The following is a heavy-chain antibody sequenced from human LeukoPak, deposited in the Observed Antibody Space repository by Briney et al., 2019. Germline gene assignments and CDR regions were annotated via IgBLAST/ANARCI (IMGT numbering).Heavy chain of an antibody. CDR1: GFTFSSYS. V-gene: IGHV3-48*01. D-gene: IGHD3-22*01. J-gene: IGHJ1*01. CDR2: ISISSSII. Sequence: GGSLRLSCAASGFTFSSYSMNRVRQAPGKGLEWVSYISISSSIIYYADSVKGRFTISRDNAKNSLYLQMNSLRAEDTAVYYCARVRDYYDSRGYYFEYFDHWGQGTLVTVSS. CDR3: ARVRDYYDSRGYYFEYFDH.